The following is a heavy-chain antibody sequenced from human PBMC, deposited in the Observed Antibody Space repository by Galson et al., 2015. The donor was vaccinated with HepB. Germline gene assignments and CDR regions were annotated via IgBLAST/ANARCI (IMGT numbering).Heavy chain of an antibody. V-gene: IGHV1-69*13. D-gene: IGHD2-2*02. CDR1: GGTFSSYA. Sequence: SVKVSCKASGGTFSSYAISWVRQAPGQGLEWMGGIIPIFGTANYAQKFQGRVTITADESTSTAYMELSSLRSEDTAVYYCARERVEVVPAAIVAIPWFDPWGQGTLVTVSS. J-gene: IGHJ5*02. CDR2: IIPIFGTA. CDR3: ARERVEVVPAAIVAIPWFDP.